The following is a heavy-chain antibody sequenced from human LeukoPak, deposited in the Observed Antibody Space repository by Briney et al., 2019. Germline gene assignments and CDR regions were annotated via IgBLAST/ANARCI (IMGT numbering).Heavy chain of an antibody. CDR2: IYYSGST. D-gene: IGHD4-17*01. J-gene: IGHJ3*02. CDR1: GGSISSSSYY. CDR3: ARPTPRASPAYGDYLDAFDI. V-gene: IGHV4-39*01. Sequence: SETLSLTCTVSGGSISSSSYYWGWIRQPPGKGLEWIGRIYYSGSTCYNPSLKSRVTISVDTPKNQFSLKLSSVTAADTAVYYCARPTPRASPAYGDYLDAFDIWGQGTMVTVSS.